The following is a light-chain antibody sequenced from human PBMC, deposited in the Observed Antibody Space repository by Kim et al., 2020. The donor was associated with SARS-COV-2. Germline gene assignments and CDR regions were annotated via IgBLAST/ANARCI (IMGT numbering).Light chain of an antibody. CDR3: QQLDSYPAPFT. J-gene: IGKJ3*01. Sequence: IQLTQSPSSLSASVGDRVTITCRASQGISSFLAWYQQKPGKAPKLLIYAASTLQRGVPSRFSGSGSGTDFTLTISSLQPEDFATYYCQQLDSYPAPFTYGPGTKVDIK. CDR1: QGISSF. V-gene: IGKV1-9*01. CDR2: AAS.